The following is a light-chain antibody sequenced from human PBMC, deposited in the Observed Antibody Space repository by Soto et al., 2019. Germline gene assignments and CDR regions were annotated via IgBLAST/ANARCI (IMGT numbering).Light chain of an antibody. CDR1: QDIAIY. CDR2: AAS. CDR3: QQLRMYPST. V-gene: IGKV1-9*01. J-gene: IGKJ4*01. Sequence: IQWTQSPSSLSASVGDRVTITCRASQDIAIYLAWYQQKPGEAPKLLIYAASTLYGGVPSRFSGRVSGTDFALTITSLQAEDFATYYCQQLRMYPSTFGGGTKV.